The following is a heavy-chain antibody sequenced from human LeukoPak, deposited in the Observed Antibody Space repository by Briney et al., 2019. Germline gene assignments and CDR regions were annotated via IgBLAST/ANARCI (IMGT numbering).Heavy chain of an antibody. V-gene: IGHV1-18*01. CDR2: ISAYNGNT. Sequence: GASVKGSCKASGYTFTSYGISWVRQAPGQGLEWMGWISAYNGNTNYAQRLQGRVTMTTDTSTSTTYMEPRSLRSDDTAVYYCARVFGRYSFFDYWGQGTLVTVSS. J-gene: IGHJ4*02. D-gene: IGHD3/OR15-3a*01. CDR3: ARVFGRYSFFDY. CDR1: GYTFTSYG.